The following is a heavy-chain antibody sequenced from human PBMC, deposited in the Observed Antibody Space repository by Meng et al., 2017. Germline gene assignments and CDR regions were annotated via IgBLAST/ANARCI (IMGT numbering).Heavy chain of an antibody. CDR2: IYYSGST. CDR3: ASVDTAMVDAFDI. Sequence: LQLQRSGPGLGTPSETLSLSCTGSGGSISSSSYYWGWIRQPPGKGLEWIGSIYYSGSTYYNPSLKSRVTISVDTSKNQFSLKLSSVTAADTAVYYCASVDTAMVDAFDIWGQGTMVTVSS. D-gene: IGHD5-18*01. J-gene: IGHJ3*02. V-gene: IGHV4-39*07. CDR1: GGSISSSSYY.